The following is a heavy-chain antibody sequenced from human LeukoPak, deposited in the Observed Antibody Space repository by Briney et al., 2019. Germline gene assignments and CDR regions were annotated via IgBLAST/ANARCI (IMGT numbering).Heavy chain of an antibody. J-gene: IGHJ3*02. D-gene: IGHD3-22*01. CDR2: IYYSGST. CDR1: GDSISSYY. Sequence: PSETLSLTCTVSGDSISSYYWSWIRQPPGKGLEWIGYIYYSGSTNYNPSLKSRVTISVDTSKNQFSLKLSSVTAADTAVYYCARAITMIDAFDIWGQGTMVTVSS. V-gene: IGHV4-59*01. CDR3: ARAITMIDAFDI.